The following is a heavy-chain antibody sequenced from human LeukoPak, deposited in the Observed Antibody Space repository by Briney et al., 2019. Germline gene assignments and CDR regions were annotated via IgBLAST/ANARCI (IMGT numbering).Heavy chain of an antibody. CDR1: GGSFSGYY. CDR2: INHSGST. CDR3: ARIAAGSYYFDY. J-gene: IGHJ4*02. Sequence: SETLSLICAVYGGSFSGYYWSWIRQPPGKGLEWIGEINHSGSTNYNPSLKSRVTISVGTSKNQFSLKLSSVTAADTAVYYCARIAAGSYYFDYWGQGTLVTVSS. D-gene: IGHD6-13*01. V-gene: IGHV4-34*01.